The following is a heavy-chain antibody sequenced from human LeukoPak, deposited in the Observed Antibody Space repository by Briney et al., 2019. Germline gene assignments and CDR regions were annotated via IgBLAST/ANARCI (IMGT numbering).Heavy chain of an antibody. Sequence: PSETLSLTCTVSGGSISSGDYYWSWIRQPPGKGLEWIGYIYYSGSTYYNPSLKSRVTISVDTSKNQFSLKLSSVTAADTAVYYCASTWIQLWPSYDYWGQGTLVTVSS. CDR1: GGSISSGDYY. V-gene: IGHV4-30-4*02. J-gene: IGHJ4*02. CDR2: IYYSGST. D-gene: IGHD5-18*01. CDR3: ASTWIQLWPSYDY.